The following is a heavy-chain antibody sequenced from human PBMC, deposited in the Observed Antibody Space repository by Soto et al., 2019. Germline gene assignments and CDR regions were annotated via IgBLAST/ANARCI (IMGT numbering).Heavy chain of an antibody. CDR2: IYYSGST. J-gene: IGHJ6*02. CDR3: ARVGFGDYYGSGSYYPAYYYYGMDV. V-gene: IGHV4-59*01. D-gene: IGHD3-10*01. CDR1: GGSISSYY. Sequence: SETLSLTCTVSGGSISSYYWSWIRQPPGKGLEWIGYIYYSGSTNYNPSLKSRVTISVDTSKNQFSLKLSSVTAADTAVYYCARVGFGDYYGSGSYYPAYYYYGMDVWGQGTTVPSP.